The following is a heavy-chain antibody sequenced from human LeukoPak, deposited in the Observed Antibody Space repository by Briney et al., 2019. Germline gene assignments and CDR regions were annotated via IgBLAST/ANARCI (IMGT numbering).Heavy chain of an antibody. V-gene: IGHV5-51*01. Sequence: GASLKISCKGSGYSSTSYWIGWVRQMPGKGLEWMGIIYPGDSDTRYSPSFQGQVTISADKSISTAYLQWSSLKASDTAMYYCARRGPSEEAAIDYWGQGTLVTVSS. CDR3: ARRGPSEEAAIDY. J-gene: IGHJ4*02. D-gene: IGHD5-18*01. CDR1: GYSSTSYW. CDR2: IYPGDSDT.